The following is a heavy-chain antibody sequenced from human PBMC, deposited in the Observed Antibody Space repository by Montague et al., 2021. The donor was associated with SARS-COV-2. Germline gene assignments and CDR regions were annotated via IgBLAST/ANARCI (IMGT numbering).Heavy chain of an antibody. CDR2: ISSSSSYI. V-gene: IGHV3-21*01. CDR3: ARDGWAHYYDSSGYEGNFDI. D-gene: IGHD3-22*01. CDR1: GFTFRSYT. J-gene: IGHJ3*02. Sequence: SLSLSCAASGFTFRSYTMNWVRQAPGKGLEWVSCISSSSSYIYYADSVKGRFTIFRDNAKNSLFLQMNSLRAEDTAVYYCARDGWAHYYDSSGYEGNFDIWGKGTRAPVSS.